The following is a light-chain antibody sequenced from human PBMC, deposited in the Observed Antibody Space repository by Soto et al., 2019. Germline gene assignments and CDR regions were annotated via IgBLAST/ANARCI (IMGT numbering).Light chain of an antibody. Sequence: LTQSPSFLSASVGDRVTITCRASQGIRSYLAWYQQKPGKAPNFLIYAASTLQSGVPSRFSGSGSGTEFTLTISSLQPEDFATYYCQQLNSYPRTFGPGTKVDIK. CDR2: AAS. CDR3: QQLNSYPRT. CDR1: QGIRSY. V-gene: IGKV1-9*01. J-gene: IGKJ3*01.